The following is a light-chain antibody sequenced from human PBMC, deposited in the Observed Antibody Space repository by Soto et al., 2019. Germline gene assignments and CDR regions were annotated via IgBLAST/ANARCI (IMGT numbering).Light chain of an antibody. Sequence: QPVLTQSPSASASLGASVKLTCTLSSGHSNYAIAWHQQQSEKGPRYLMNLNSDGSHSKGDGIPDRFSGYSSGAERYLTIASLPSEDEADYYGQTWGSGIVVFGGGTKVTVL. V-gene: IGLV4-69*01. CDR2: LNSDGSH. CDR1: SGHSNYA. CDR3: QTWGSGIVV. J-gene: IGLJ2*01.